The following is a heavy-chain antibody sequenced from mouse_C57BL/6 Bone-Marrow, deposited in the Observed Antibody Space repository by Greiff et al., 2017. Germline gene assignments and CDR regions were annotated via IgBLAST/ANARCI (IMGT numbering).Heavy chain of an antibody. D-gene: IGHD1-1*01. V-gene: IGHV1-15*01. J-gene: IGHJ4*01. CDR2: IDPETGGT. CDR3: TRSGSSYLMDY. Sequence: QVQLQQSGAELVRPGASVTLSCKASGYTFTDYEMHWVKQTPVHGLEWIGAIDPETGGTAYNQKFKGKAILTADKSSSTAYMELRSLTSEDSAVYYCTRSGSSYLMDYWGQGTSVTVSS. CDR1: GYTFTDYE.